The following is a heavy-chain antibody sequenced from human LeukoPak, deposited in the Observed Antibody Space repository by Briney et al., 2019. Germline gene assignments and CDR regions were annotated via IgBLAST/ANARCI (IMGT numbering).Heavy chain of an antibody. CDR3: ARLNRYYDILTGWDYYFDY. J-gene: IGHJ4*02. Sequence: SETLSLTCTVSGGSISTSTYYWAWIRQPPGKGLEWIGSMYYGGTTYYNPSLKSRVTISVDTSKNQFSLKLSSVTAADTAVYYCARLNRYYDILTGWDYYFDYWGQGTLVTVSS. V-gene: IGHV4-39*07. CDR1: GGSISTSTYY. CDR2: MYYGGTT. D-gene: IGHD3-9*01.